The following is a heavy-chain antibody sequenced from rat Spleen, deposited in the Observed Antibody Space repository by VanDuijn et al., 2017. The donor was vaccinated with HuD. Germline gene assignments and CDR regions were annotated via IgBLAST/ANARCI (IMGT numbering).Heavy chain of an antibody. V-gene: IGHV5-46*01. J-gene: IGHJ4*01. CDR1: GFTFSSFA. D-gene: IGHD4-2*01. CDR2: ITSGGSYT. Sequence: EVQLVESGGGLVQPGRSLKLSCAASGFTFSSFAMAWVRQAPKKGLEWIATITSGGSYTYYPDSVKGRFTISRDNAKSTLYLQMNSLRSEDTATYYCAKEGATGMDAWGQGASVTVSS. CDR3: AKEGATGMDA.